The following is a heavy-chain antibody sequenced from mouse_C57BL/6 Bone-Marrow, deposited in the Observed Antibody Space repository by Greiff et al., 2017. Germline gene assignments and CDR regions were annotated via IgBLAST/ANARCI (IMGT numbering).Heavy chain of an antibody. CDR3: ARGPFGGYPYYYAMDY. Sequence: QVQLQQPGAELVKPGASVKLSCKASGYTFTSYWMHWVKQRPGQGLEWIGMIHTNSGSNNYNEQIKSKATLTVDKSSSTAYMQLSSLTSEDSAVYYCARGPFGGYPYYYAMDYSGQGTSVTVSS. D-gene: IGHD1-1*02. CDR1: GYTFTSYW. V-gene: IGHV1-64*01. J-gene: IGHJ4*01. CDR2: IHTNSGSN.